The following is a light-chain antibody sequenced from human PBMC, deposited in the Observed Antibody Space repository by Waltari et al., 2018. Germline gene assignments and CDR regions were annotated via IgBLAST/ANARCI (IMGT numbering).Light chain of an antibody. CDR3: QKYVSLPAT. CDR2: DAS. Sequence: EIVLTQSPGTLSLSPGERATLSCRASQRVGRSLAWYQQKPGQAPRLLIYDASSRATGIPDRFSGGGSGTDFSLTISRLEPEDFAIYYCQKYVSLPATFGQGTKVEIK. J-gene: IGKJ1*01. V-gene: IGKV3-20*01. CDR1: QRVGRS.